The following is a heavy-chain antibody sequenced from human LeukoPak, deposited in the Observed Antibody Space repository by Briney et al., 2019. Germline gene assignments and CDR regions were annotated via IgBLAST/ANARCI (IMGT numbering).Heavy chain of an antibody. CDR1: GGSFSGYY. Sequence: SETLSLTCAVYGGSFSGYYWSWIRQPPGKGLEWIGETNHSGSTNYNPSLKSRVTISVDTSKNQFSLKLSSVTAADTAVYYCACDSSGYYYWDYWGQGTLVTVSS. CDR3: ACDSSGYYYWDY. J-gene: IGHJ4*02. CDR2: TNHSGST. V-gene: IGHV4-34*01. D-gene: IGHD3-22*01.